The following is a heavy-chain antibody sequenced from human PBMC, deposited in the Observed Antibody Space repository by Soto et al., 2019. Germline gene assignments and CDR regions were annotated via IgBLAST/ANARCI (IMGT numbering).Heavy chain of an antibody. J-gene: IGHJ6*02. CDR3: ARDNDRLQLGGNYYYVLDV. CDR1: GGTFSSSA. V-gene: IGHV1-69*12. Sequence: QVQLVQSGAEMKEPGSSVKVSCKTSGGTFSSSAISWLRQAPGQGLEWMGGLIPLFRTPDYAQKFQGRVTIAADESTSTAYMELSSLRSEDTAAYYCARDNDRLQLGGNYYYVLDVWGQGNTITVSS. D-gene: IGHD4-4*01. CDR2: LIPLFRTP.